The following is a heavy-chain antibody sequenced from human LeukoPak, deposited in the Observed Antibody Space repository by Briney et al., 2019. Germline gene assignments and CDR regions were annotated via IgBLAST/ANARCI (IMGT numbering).Heavy chain of an antibody. CDR2: IYYSGST. D-gene: IGHD6-13*01. Sequence: SETLSLTCTVSGGSISSSSYYWGWIRQPPGKGLEWIGSIYYSGSTYYNPSLKSRVTISVDTSKNQFSLKLSSVTAADTAVYYCARLSSDGATYFDYWGQGTLVTVSS. CDR3: ARLSSDGATYFDY. V-gene: IGHV4-39*07. CDR1: GGSISSSSYY. J-gene: IGHJ4*02.